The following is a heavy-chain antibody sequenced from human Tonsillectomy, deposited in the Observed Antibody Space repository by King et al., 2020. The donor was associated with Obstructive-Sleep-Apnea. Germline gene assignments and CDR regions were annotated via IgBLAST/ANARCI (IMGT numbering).Heavy chain of an antibody. CDR1: GFSFSDYT. Sequence: VQLVESGGGLVKPGGSLRLSCAASGFSFSDYTMNWVRQAPGKGLEWVASISSSRSHIYYADSVKGRFTISRDTADNSLYLQMNSLRAEDTAVYYCAGDSVGSIAAAYYAFDIWGQGTMVTVSS. D-gene: IGHD6-13*01. V-gene: IGHV3-21*01. CDR2: ISSSRSHI. CDR3: AGDSVGSIAAAYYAFDI. J-gene: IGHJ3*02.